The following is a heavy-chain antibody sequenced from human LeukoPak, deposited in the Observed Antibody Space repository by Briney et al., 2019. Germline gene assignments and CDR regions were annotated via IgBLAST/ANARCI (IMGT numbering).Heavy chain of an antibody. V-gene: IGHV3-9*01. CDR1: GFTFHDYA. Sequence: PGGSLRLSCATSGFTFHDYAMHWVRQAPGKGLEWVSSISWNSLSINYADSVKGRFTVSRDNAKNSLYLQMNSVRTEDTALYYCAREFFDAFDIWGQGTMVTVSS. CDR3: AREFFDAFDI. CDR2: ISWNSLSI. J-gene: IGHJ3*02.